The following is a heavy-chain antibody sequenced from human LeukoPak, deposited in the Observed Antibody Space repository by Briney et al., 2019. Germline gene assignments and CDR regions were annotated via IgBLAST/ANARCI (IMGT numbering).Heavy chain of an antibody. D-gene: IGHD6-13*01. J-gene: IGHJ4*02. CDR3: ARDFLVGKIAPFDY. CDR1: GFTFSSYS. V-gene: IGHV3-21*01. Sequence: GGSLRLSSAAYGFTFSSYSMNWVRQAEGRGLEWVSSISSSSSYIYYADSVKGRFTISRDNAKNSLYLQMNSLRAEDTAVYYCARDFLVGKIAPFDYWGQGTLVTVSS. CDR2: ISSSSSYI.